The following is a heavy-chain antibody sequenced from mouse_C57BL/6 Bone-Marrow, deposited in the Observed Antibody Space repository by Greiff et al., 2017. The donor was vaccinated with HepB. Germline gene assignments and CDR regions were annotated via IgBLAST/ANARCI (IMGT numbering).Heavy chain of an antibody. V-gene: IGHV1-69*01. CDR2: IDPPDSYT. Sequence: QVQLQQSGAELVMPGASVKLSCKASGYTFTSYWMHWVKQRPGQGLEWIGEIDPPDSYTNYNQKFKGKSTLTVDKSSSTAYMQLSSLTSEYSAVYYCAHELFDVWGTGTTVTVSS. J-gene: IGHJ1*03. CDR3: AHELFDV. CDR1: GYTFTSYW.